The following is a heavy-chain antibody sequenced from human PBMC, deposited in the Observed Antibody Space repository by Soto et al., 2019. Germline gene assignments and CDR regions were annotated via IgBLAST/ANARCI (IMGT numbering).Heavy chain of an antibody. V-gene: IGHV4-30-4*01. CDR3: AREGIGYCKRTSCHGVDV. J-gene: IGHJ6*02. Sequence: VQLQESGPGLVKPSQTLSLTCTVSGGSINNGDYYWSWIRQPPGKGLEWIGYMYYSGNTYYNPSLKSRGTISIDTSKNQFSLKLRSVTVADTAVYFCAREGIGYCKRTSCHGVDVWGQGTTVIVSS. CDR2: MYYSGNT. CDR1: GGSINNGDYY. D-gene: IGHD2-2*01.